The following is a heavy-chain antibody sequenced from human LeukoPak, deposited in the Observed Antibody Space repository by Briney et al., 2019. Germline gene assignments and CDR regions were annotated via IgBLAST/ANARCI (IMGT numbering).Heavy chain of an antibody. J-gene: IGHJ4*02. D-gene: IGHD3-10*01. CDR2: ISSSSSYI. V-gene: IGHV3-21*01. CDR1: GLTFSSYS. Sequence: GGSLRLSCAASGLTFSSYSMNWVRQAPGKGLEWVSSISSSSSYIYYADSVKGRFTISRDNAKNSLYLQMNSLRAEDTAVYYCARDRILRGSGSFTGDYWGQGTLVTVSS. CDR3: ARDRILRGSGSFTGDY.